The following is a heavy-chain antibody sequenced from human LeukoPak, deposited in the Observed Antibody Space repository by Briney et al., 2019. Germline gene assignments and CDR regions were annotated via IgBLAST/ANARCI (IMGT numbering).Heavy chain of an antibody. Sequence: SETLSLTCAVYGGSFSGYYWSWIRQPPGKGLERIGEINHRGSTNYNPSLKSRVTISVDTSKDQFSLKLSSVTAADTAVYYCARRLLLRSYFDYWGQGTLVTVSS. CDR3: ARRLLLRSYFDY. D-gene: IGHD3-22*01. V-gene: IGHV4-34*01. CDR2: INHRGST. CDR1: GGSFSGYY. J-gene: IGHJ4*02.